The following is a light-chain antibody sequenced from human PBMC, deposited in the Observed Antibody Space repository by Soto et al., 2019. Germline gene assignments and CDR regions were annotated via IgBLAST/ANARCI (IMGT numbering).Light chain of an antibody. V-gene: IGLV2-14*01. CDR1: TGNMGSYNR. CDR2: EVT. Sequence: QSALTQPASVSGSPGQSITISCPGTTGNMGSYNRVSWYQQHPGKAPKLIIYEVTDRPSGVSNRFSGSKSGNTASLTISGLQAEDEAEYYCSSYTNINTRACVFGTGTKLTVL. J-gene: IGLJ1*01. CDR3: SSYTNINTRACV.